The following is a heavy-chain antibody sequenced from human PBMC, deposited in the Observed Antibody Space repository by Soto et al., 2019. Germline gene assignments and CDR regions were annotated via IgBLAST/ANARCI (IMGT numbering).Heavy chain of an antibody. J-gene: IGHJ3*02. CDR3: ARDSKSDDAFDI. CDR2: ISYSGST. V-gene: IGHV4-59*01. CDR1: GGSISTYT. Sequence: QVQLQESGPGLVKPSETLSLTCTVSGGSISTYTWNWIRQSPGKGLEWLGYISYSGSTMSNPSLKSRVTISVDRSKNQLSLNLSSVTAADTAKYYCARDSKSDDAFDIWGLGTLVTVSS.